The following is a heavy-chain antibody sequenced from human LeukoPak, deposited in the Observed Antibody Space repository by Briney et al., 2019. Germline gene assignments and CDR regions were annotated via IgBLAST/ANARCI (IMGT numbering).Heavy chain of an antibody. CDR2: ISTDSSYI. V-gene: IGHV3-21*01. D-gene: IGHD2-2*01. J-gene: IGHJ5*02. Sequence: GGSLRLSCAASGFTFSSYSMNWVRQAPGGGLVWVSSISTDSSYIYYADSVKGRFTISRDNAKNSLYLQMSSLRAEDTAVYYCAAGTTNCYSCGWFDPWGQGTLVTVSS. CDR3: AAGTTNCYSCGWFDP. CDR1: GFTFSSYS.